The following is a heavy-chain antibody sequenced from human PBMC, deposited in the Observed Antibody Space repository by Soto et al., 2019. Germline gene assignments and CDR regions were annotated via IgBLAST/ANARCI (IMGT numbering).Heavy chain of an antibody. CDR3: RRKRLGMDV. J-gene: IGHJ6*02. Sequence: GSLSLSCAASGFTFSNSWMSWVRQAPGKGLGWVANIKEDGSEKDYVDPVKGRFTITRDNAKNSLYLQMNNLRAEDTAVYFCRRKRLGMDVWGQGTTVTVSS. D-gene: IGHD3-16*01. CDR2: IKEDGSEK. V-gene: IGHV3-7*03. CDR1: GFTFSNSW.